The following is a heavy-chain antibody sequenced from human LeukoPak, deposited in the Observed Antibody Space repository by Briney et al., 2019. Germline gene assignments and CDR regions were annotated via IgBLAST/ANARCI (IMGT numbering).Heavy chain of an antibody. D-gene: IGHD2-15*01. J-gene: IGHJ4*02. CDR2: IEPDGRKQ. V-gene: IGHV3-7*01. CDR1: AFTFSRDY. CDR3: VTETWWRFDH. Sequence: GGSLTLSCSASAFTFSRDYMSWVSPAPGKGRECVAKIEPDGRKQNYVYSVRGRFTISIDNSKNSLYLHLNFLRAEDTAVYYCVTETWWRFDHWGQGSLVTVSS.